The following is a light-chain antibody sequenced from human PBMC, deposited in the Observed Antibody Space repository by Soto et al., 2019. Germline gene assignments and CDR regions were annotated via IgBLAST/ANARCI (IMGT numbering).Light chain of an antibody. CDR3: QQYYSSPRT. CDR2: GAS. V-gene: IGKV3-20*01. Sequence: EIVMTQSPDTVSVSPGEGAELSCRASQSVGSRVAWYRQKPGQAPRLLIYGASSRATGIPDRFSGSGSGTDFTLAINRLEPEDSAVYYCQQYYSSPRTFGRGTKVDIK. CDR1: QSVGSR. J-gene: IGKJ1*01.